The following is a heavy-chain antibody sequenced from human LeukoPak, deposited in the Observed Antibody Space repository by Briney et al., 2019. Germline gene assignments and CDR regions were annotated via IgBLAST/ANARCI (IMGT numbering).Heavy chain of an antibody. D-gene: IGHD1-1*01. Sequence: GASVKVSCKVSGYTLTELSMHWVRQAPGKGLEWMGSFDPEDGETIYAQKFQGRVTMTEDTSTDTAYMDLSSLRSEDTAVYYCATPPTPKRQNVDCWGKGTLVTVSS. CDR3: ATPPTPKRQNVDC. CDR1: GYTLTELS. V-gene: IGHV1-24*01. J-gene: IGHJ4*02. CDR2: FDPEDGET.